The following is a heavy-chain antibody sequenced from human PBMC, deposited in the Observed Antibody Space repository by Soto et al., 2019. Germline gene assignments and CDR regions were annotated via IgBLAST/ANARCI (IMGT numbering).Heavy chain of an antibody. J-gene: IGHJ5*02. D-gene: IGHD5-12*01. CDR1: GGSISSYY. CDR2: IYYSGST. Sequence: PSETLSLTCTVSGGSISSYYWSWIRQPPGKGLEWIGYIYYSGSTNYNPSLKSRVTISVDTSKNQLSLKLSSVTAADTAVYYCVRHGYSGYDWEHNWFDPWGQGTLVTVSS. V-gene: IGHV4-59*08. CDR3: VRHGYSGYDWEHNWFDP.